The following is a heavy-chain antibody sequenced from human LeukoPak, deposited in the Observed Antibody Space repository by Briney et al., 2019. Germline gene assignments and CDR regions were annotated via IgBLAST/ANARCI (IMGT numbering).Heavy chain of an antibody. CDR1: GFPFSSYW. V-gene: IGHV3-7*04. Sequence: GGSLRLSCVASGFPFSSYWMTWVRQAPGKGLEWVANIKQDGSKKSYVDSVKGRFTISRDNAKNSLYLQMNSLRAEDTAIYYCSRVGYIDEGIDYWGQGTLVTVSS. J-gene: IGHJ4*02. CDR2: IKQDGSKK. CDR3: SRVGYIDEGIDY. D-gene: IGHD5-24*01.